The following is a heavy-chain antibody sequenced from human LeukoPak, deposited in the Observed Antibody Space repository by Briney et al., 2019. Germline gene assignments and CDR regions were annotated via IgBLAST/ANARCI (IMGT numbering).Heavy chain of an antibody. CDR2: INHSGST. CDR3: ASHRYIAVAGMYYFDY. Sequence: SETLSLTCAVYGGSFSGYYWSWIRQPPGKGLEWIGEINHSGSTNYNPSLKSRVTISVDTSKNQFSLKLSSVTAADTAVYYCASHRYIAVAGMYYFDYWGQGTLVTVSS. D-gene: IGHD6-19*01. J-gene: IGHJ4*02. V-gene: IGHV4-34*01. CDR1: GGSFSGYY.